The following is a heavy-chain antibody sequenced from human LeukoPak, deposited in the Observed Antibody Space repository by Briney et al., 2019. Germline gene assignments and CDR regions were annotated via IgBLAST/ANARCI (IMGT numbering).Heavy chain of an antibody. V-gene: IGHV3-48*03. D-gene: IGHD3-10*01. CDR2: ISSSGSTI. CDR3: AKDLLWFGGIKAPSSYYMDV. CDR1: GFTFSSYE. Sequence: GGSLRLSCAASGFTFSSYEMNWVRQAPGKGLEWVSYISSSGSTIYYADSVKGRFTISRDNAKNSLYLQMNSLRAEDTAVYYCAKDLLWFGGIKAPSSYYMDVWGKGTTVTVSS. J-gene: IGHJ6*03.